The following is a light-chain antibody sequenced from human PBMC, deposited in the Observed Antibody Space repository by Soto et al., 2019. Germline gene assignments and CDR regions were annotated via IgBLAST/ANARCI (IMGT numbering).Light chain of an antibody. CDR2: DAS. CDR1: ESVSTY. CDR3: QQRSNWPLT. Sequence: EIVLTQSPATLSLSPGERATLSCRASESVSTYLAWYQQKPGQAPRLLMYDASNRVAGIPGRFSGSGSGTVFTLNISGLEPEDFAVYYCQQRSNWPLTFGGGTKVDIK. J-gene: IGKJ4*01. V-gene: IGKV3-11*01.